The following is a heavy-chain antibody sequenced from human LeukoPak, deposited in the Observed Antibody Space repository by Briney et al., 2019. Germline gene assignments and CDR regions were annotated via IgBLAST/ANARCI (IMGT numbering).Heavy chain of an antibody. CDR3: ARSHDYGFWSGYPANYYYMDV. V-gene: IGHV4-34*01. CDR2: INHSGST. Sequence: SETLSLTCAVYGGSFSGYYWSWIRQPPGKGLEWIGEINHSGSTNYNPSLKSRVTISVDTSKNQFSLKLSSVTAADTAVYYCARSHDYGFWSGYPANYYYMDVWGKGTTVTVSS. J-gene: IGHJ6*03. CDR1: GGSFSGYY. D-gene: IGHD3-3*01.